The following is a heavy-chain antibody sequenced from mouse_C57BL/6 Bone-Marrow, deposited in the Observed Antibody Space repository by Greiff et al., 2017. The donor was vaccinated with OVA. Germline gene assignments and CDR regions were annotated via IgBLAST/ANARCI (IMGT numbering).Heavy chain of an antibody. J-gene: IGHJ1*03. D-gene: IGHD2-1*01. CDR2: IRNKANGYTT. Sequence: EVKLVESGGGLVQPGGSLSLSCAASGFTFTDYYMSWVRQPPGKALEWLGFIRNKANGYTTEYNASVKGRFTISRAHSTSFLYLQMNVQRAEDSATDYWVRYLDGKRVGYFDVWGTGTTVTVS. CDR3: VRYLDGKRVGYFDV. V-gene: IGHV7-3*01. CDR1: GFTFTDYY.